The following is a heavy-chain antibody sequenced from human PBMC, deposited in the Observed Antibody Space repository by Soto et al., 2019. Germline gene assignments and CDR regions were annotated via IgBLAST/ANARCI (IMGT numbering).Heavy chain of an antibody. Sequence: PSETLSLTCTVSGGSINNHYWSWIRQPPGKGLEWIGSIHYSGGTYYNPSLKSRVTMSVDTSKNHFSLKLSSVTAADTAVYYCARTPTPTNDYGDYAVRWFDPWGQGTLVTVSS. J-gene: IGHJ5*02. V-gene: IGHV4-59*05. CDR1: GGSINNHY. CDR2: IHYSGGT. D-gene: IGHD4-17*01. CDR3: ARTPTPTNDYGDYAVRWFDP.